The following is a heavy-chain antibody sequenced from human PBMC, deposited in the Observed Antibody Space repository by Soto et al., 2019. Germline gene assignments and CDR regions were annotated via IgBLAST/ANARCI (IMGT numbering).Heavy chain of an antibody. J-gene: IGHJ4*02. Sequence: QVQLVQSGAEVKKPGSSVKVSCKASGGTFSSYAISWVRQAPGQGLEWMGGIIPIFGTANYAQKFQGRVTXTXDXXTITAYIELSSMRSEDTAVYYCARVGAHYDSSGGYWGQGTLVTVSS. V-gene: IGHV1-69*05. CDR3: ARVGAHYDSSGGY. D-gene: IGHD3-22*01. CDR2: IIPIFGTA. CDR1: GGTFSSYA.